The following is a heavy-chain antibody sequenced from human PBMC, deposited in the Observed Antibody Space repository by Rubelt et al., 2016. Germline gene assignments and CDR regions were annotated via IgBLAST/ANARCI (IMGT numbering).Heavy chain of an antibody. D-gene: IGHD3-10*01. J-gene: IGHJ4*02. CDR3: ARDPLPVRGVIMTPTH. CDR1: GYTFTSYG. V-gene: IGHV1-18*01. CDR2: LSAYNGNT. Sequence: QVQLVQSGAEVKKPGASVKVSCKASGYTFTSYGISWVRQAPGQGLEWMGWLSAYNGNTNYAQKRQGRVTMPTDTPTSTAYMGLRSLRSDETAVYYCARDPLPVRGVIMTPTHWGQGTLVTVSS.